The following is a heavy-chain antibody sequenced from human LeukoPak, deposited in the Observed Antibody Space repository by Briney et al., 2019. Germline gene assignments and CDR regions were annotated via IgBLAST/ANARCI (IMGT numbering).Heavy chain of an antibody. CDR3: ARGYDFWNGYFDAFDF. V-gene: IGHV4-4*02. D-gene: IGHD3-3*01. CDR1: GGSISSSNW. CDR2: IYHSGST. J-gene: IGHJ3*01. Sequence: SETLSLTCAVSGGSISSSNWWSWVRQPPGKGLEWIGEIYHSGSTNYNPSLKSRVTISVDKSKNQFSLKLTSVTAPDTAVYYCARGYDFWNGYFDAFDFWGQGTMVTVSS.